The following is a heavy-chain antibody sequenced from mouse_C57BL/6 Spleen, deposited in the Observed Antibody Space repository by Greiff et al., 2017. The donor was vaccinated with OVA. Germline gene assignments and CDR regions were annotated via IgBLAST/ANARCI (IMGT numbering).Heavy chain of an antibody. D-gene: IGHD1-1*01. Sequence: QVQLQQPGAELVKPGASVKLSCKASGYTFTSYWMHWVKQRPGQGLEWIGMIHPNSGSTNYNEKFKSKATLTVDKSSSTAYMQLSSLTSEDSAVYYCARGPTYYYGSSYYAMDYWGQGTSVTVSS. V-gene: IGHV1-64*01. CDR2: IHPNSGST. J-gene: IGHJ4*01. CDR3: ARGPTYYYGSSYYAMDY. CDR1: GYTFTSYW.